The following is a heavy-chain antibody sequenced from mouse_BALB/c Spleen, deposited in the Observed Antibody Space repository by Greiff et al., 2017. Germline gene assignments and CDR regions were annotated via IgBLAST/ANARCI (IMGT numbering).Heavy chain of an antibody. Sequence: EVNVVESGGGLVQPGGSRTLSCAASGFTFSSFGMHWVRQAPEKGLEWVAYICSGSSTIYYADTVKGRCTISRDNPKHTMFLQMTSLRSEDTAMYYCARVVEGCWGQGNTLTVSS. J-gene: IGHJ2*01. CDR2: ICSGSSTI. CDR3: ARVVEGC. D-gene: IGHD1-1*01. CDR1: GFTFSSFG. V-gene: IGHV5-17*02.